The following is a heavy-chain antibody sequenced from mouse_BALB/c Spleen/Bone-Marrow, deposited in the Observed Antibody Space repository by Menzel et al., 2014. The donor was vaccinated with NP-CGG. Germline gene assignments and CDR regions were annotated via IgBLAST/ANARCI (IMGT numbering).Heavy chain of an antibody. J-gene: IGHJ4*01. CDR1: GYTFTSYW. Sequence: VKLLESGAELVKPGASVKMSCKASGYTFTSYWMHLVRQRPGQGLEWIGVIDPSDSYTSYIQKFKGKATLTVDTSSSTAYMQLSSLTSEDSAVYYCTRDAMDYWGQGTSVTVSS. V-gene: IGHV1S127*01. CDR3: TRDAMDY. CDR2: IDPSDSYT.